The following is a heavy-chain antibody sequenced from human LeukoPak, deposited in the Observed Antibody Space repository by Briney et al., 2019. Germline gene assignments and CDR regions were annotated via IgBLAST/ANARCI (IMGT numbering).Heavy chain of an antibody. CDR1: GGSFGGYY. D-gene: IGHD6-6*01. J-gene: IGHJ4*02. V-gene: IGHV4-34*01. CDR2: INHSGST. CDR3: ASAARHRFDY. Sequence: PSETLSLTCAVYGGSFGGYYWSWIRQPPGKGLEWIGEINHSGSTNYNPSLKSRVTISVDTSKNQFSLKLSSVTAADTAVYYCASAARHRFDYWGQGTLVTVSS.